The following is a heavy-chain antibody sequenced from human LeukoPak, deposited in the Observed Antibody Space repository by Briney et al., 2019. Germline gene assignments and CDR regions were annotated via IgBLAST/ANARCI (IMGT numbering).Heavy chain of an antibody. CDR2: ISGSGGST. CDR3: AKDPENEFWSGSRFDY. V-gene: IGHV3-23*01. Sequence: GGSLRLSCAASGFTFSNYAMSWVRQAPGEGLEWVSAISGSGGSTYYADSVKGRFTISRDNSKNTLYLQMNSLRAEDTAVYYCAKDPENEFWSGSRFDYWGQGSLVTVSS. J-gene: IGHJ4*02. CDR1: GFTFSNYA. D-gene: IGHD3-3*01.